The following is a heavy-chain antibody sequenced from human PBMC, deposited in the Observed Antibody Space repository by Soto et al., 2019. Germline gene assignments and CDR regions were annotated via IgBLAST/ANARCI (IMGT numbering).Heavy chain of an antibody. CDR1: GGSFSGYY. D-gene: IGHD3-10*01. V-gene: IGHV4-34*01. CDR2: INHSGST. CDR3: ARGVITMVRGVIKAYYYYGMDV. J-gene: IGHJ6*02. Sequence: SETLSLTCAVYGGSFSGYYWSWIRQPPGKGLEWIGEINHSGSTNYNPSLKSRVTISVDTSKNQFSLKLSSVTAADTAVYYCARGVITMVRGVIKAYYYYGMDVWGQGTMVTVS.